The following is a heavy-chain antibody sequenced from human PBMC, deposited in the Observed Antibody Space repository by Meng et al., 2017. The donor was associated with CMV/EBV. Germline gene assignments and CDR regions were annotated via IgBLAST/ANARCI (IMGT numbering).Heavy chain of an antibody. CDR2: ISGSGGST. V-gene: IGHV3-23*01. D-gene: IGHD2-2*02. Sequence: GGSLRLSCAASGFTFSSYAMSWVRQAPGKGLEWVSAISGSGGSTYYADSVKGRFTISRDNSKNTLYLQMNSLRAEDTAVYYCAKDDSQLLYRDPYYYYGMDVWGQGTTVTVSS. CDR1: GFTFSSYA. J-gene: IGHJ6*02. CDR3: AKDDSQLLYRDPYYYYGMDV.